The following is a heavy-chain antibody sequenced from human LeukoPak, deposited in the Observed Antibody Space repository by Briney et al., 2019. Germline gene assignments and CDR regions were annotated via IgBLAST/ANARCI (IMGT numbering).Heavy chain of an antibody. CDR3: ARDSREGYSYGSYFDY. Sequence: GGSLRLSCAASGFTFSNYAMHWVRQAPGKGLEWVAVISYDGSNKYYADSVKGRFATSRDNSKNTLYLLMNSLRAEPPALYYCARDSREGYSYGSYFDYWGQGTLVTVSS. CDR2: ISYDGSNK. V-gene: IGHV3-30*09. CDR1: GFTFSNYA. D-gene: IGHD5-18*01. J-gene: IGHJ4*02.